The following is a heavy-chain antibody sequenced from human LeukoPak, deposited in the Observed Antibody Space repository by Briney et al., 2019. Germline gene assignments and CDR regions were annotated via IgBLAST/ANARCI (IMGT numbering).Heavy chain of an antibody. CDR3: VRVPPGTTIYAY. CDR1: GYTFTSYH. CDR2: MNPNNSDI. D-gene: IGHD1-14*01. V-gene: IGHV1-8*01. J-gene: IGHJ4*02. Sequence: ASVKVSCKASGYTFTSYHINWVRQATGHGLEWVGWMNPNNSDIGYAQKFQGRVTMTRNTSIGTAYMELSSLRSEDTAIYYCVRVPPGTTIYAYWGQGTLVTVSS.